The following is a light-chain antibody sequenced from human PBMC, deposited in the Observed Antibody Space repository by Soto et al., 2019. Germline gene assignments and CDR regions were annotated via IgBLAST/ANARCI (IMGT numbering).Light chain of an antibody. J-gene: IGKJ1*01. V-gene: IGKV1-5*03. CDR1: QTISSW. CDR2: KAS. Sequence: DIQMTQSPSTLSASVGDRVTITCRASQTISSWLAWYQQQQGKAPKLXIYKASTLKSGVPSRFSGSGSGTECTRTISSLQPDDFETDYCQHYNSYTEAFGQGTKVDIK. CDR3: QHYNSYTEA.